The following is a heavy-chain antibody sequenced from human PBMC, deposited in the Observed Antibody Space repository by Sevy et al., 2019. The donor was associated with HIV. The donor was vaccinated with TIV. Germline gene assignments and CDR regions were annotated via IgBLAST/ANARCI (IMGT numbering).Heavy chain of an antibody. J-gene: IGHJ4*02. V-gene: IGHV4-59*13. D-gene: IGHD3-10*01. Sequence: SETLSLTCTVSGGSISGYYWSWIRQPPGKGLEWIGYISHSGSTDYNPSLKSRVTISVDTSKNQFSLKLNSVTAADMAVYYCARASWFGELGNYLDYWGQGTLVTVSS. CDR3: ARASWFGELGNYLDY. CDR1: GGSISGYY. CDR2: ISHSGST.